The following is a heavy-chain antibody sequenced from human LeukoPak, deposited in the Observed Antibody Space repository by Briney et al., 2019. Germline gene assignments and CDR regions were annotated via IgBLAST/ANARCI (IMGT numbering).Heavy chain of an antibody. CDR3: AKRGVVIRGILVIGYHQEAYHYDF. CDR1: GISLSNYA. V-gene: IGHV3-23*01. J-gene: IGHJ4*02. CDR2: ISERGGST. Sequence: GGSLRLSCVVSGISLSNYAMTWVRQAPGEGLKWFSYISERGGSTTYADSVKGRFTISRDTSLNTLYLQMNNLRAEDTAVYFCAKRGVVIRGILVIGYHQEAYHYDFWGQGVLVTVSS. D-gene: IGHD3-10*01.